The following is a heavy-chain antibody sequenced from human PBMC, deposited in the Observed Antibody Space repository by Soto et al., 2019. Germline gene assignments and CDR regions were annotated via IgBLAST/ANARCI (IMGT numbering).Heavy chain of an antibody. D-gene: IGHD5-18*01. J-gene: IGHJ4*02. CDR3: ARSMRYSYGVLDY. V-gene: IGHV4-31*03. Sequence: SETLSLTCTVSGGSISSGGYYWSWIRQHPGKGLEWIGYIYYSGSTYYNPSLKSRVTISVDTSKNQFSLKLSSVTAADTAVYYCARSMRYSYGVLDYWGQGTLVTVSS. CDR1: GGSISSGGYY. CDR2: IYYSGST.